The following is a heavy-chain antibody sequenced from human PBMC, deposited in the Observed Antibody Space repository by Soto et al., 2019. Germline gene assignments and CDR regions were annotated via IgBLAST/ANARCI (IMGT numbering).Heavy chain of an antibody. J-gene: IGHJ6*03. CDR2: ISGSGGST. CDR3: AKGSVRVRGQFAREYYYYMDV. CDR1: GFTFSSYA. V-gene: IGHV3-23*01. Sequence: GGSLRLSCAASGFTFSSYAMSWVRQAPGKGLEWVSAISGSGGSTYYADSVKGRFTISRDNSKNTLYLQMNSLRAEDTAVYYCAKGSVRVRGQFAREYYYYMDVWGKGTTVTVSS. D-gene: IGHD3-10*01.